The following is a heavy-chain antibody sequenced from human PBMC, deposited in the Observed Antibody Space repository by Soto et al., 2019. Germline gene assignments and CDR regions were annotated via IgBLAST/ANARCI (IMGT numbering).Heavy chain of an antibody. V-gene: IGHV1-18*01. D-gene: IGHD1-20*01. CDR2: ISAYNGNT. CDR3: ARDLHLTGTPVDY. J-gene: IGHJ4*02. Sequence: QVQLVQSGAEVKKPGASVKVSCKASGYTFTSYGISWVRHAPGQGLEWMGWISAYNGNTNYAQKLQGRVTMTTDTSTSKDYMELRSLRSDDTAVYYCARDLHLTGTPVDYWGQGTLVPVSS. CDR1: GYTFTSYG.